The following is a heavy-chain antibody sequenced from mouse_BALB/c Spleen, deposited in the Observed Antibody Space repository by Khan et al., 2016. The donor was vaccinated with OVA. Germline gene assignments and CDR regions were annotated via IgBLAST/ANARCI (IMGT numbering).Heavy chain of an antibody. Sequence: EVQLQESGPGLVKPSQSLSLTCTVTGYSITSGYGWNWIRQFPGNILELMGYISYSGSTNYNPSLKSRISITRDTSKNQFFLQLNSVTTEDTATYYCARTARIKYWGQGTTLTVSS. CDR3: ARTARIKY. V-gene: IGHV3-2*02. CDR1: GYSITSGYG. J-gene: IGHJ2*01. D-gene: IGHD1-2*01. CDR2: ISYSGST.